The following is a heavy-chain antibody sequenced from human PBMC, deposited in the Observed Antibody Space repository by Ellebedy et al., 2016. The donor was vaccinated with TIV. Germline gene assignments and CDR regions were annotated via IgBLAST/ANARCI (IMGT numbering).Heavy chain of an antibody. CDR1: GFTFSSYA. CDR3: AKGTGAGDFWSGHTH. CDR2: ISGRGGST. Sequence: GESLKISCAASGFTFSSYAMSWVRQAPGKGLAWVSTISGRGGSTYYADSVKGRFTISRDNSKNTLYLQMNSLRAEDTAVYYCAKGTGAGDFWSGHTHWGQGTLVTVSS. J-gene: IGHJ4*02. D-gene: IGHD3-3*01. V-gene: IGHV3-23*01.